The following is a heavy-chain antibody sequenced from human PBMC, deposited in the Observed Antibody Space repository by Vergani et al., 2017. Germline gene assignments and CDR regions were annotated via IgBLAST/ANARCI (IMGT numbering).Heavy chain of an antibody. J-gene: IGHJ3*02. CDR3: ARVEQLVGADAFDI. CDR2: ISSSGSTI. D-gene: IGHD6-6*01. CDR1: GFTFSRYA. V-gene: IGHV3-48*03. Sequence: VQLVESGGGVVQPGRSLRLSCAASGFTFSRYAMHWVRQAPGKGLEWVSYISSSGSTIYYADSVKGRFTISRDNAKNSLYLQMNSLRAEDTAVYYCARVEQLVGADAFDIWGQGTMVTVSS.